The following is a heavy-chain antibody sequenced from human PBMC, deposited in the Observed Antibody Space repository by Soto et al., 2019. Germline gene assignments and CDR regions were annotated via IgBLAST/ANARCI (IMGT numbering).Heavy chain of an antibody. V-gene: IGHV1-2*02. CDR1: LDGFTANY. J-gene: IGHJ4*02. CDR3: ARDLAKGGGSAGFDY. Sequence: XSVNDSFQATLDGFTANYIHGVRQAPGQGVEWMGWINPKSGGTEYPQKFQGRVTMTRDTSLSTVYMTLTRLTFDDTAVYYCARDLAKGGGSAGFDYWGQGPLVTVSS. CDR2: INPKSGGT. D-gene: IGHD1-26*01.